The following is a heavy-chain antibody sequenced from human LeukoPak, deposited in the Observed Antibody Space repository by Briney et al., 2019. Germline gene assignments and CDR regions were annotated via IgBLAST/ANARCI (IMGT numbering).Heavy chain of an antibody. CDR1: GFTFDDYA. J-gene: IGHJ4*02. CDR2: ISWNSGSI. CDR3: ATTTYSNDY. V-gene: IGHV3-9*01. D-gene: IGHD1-1*01. Sequence: PGGSLRLSCAASGFTFDDYAMHWVRQAPGKGLEWVSGISWNSGSIGYADSVKGRFTISRDNAKNSLYLQMNSLRAEDTALYYCATTTYSNDYWGQGTLVTVSS.